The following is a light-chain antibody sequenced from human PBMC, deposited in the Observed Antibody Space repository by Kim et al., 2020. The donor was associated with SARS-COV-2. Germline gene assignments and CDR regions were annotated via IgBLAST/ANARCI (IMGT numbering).Light chain of an antibody. Sequence: DIQMTQSPSSLSASVGDRVTITCRASQRISTYLNWYQQKPGKAPELLIYAASNLQSGVPSRFSGSGSGTDFTLTISSLQPEDFASYYCQQAYTTPLTFGGGTKVEIK. J-gene: IGKJ4*01. V-gene: IGKV1-39*01. CDR3: QQAYTTPLT. CDR2: AAS. CDR1: QRISTY.